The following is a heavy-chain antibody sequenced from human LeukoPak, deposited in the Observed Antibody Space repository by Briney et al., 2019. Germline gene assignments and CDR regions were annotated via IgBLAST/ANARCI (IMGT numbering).Heavy chain of an antibody. CDR2: IRNKANRYTT. V-gene: IGHV3-72*01. CDR3: ARDPPGRDGPSLDY. J-gene: IGHJ4*02. Sequence: GGSLRLSCAASGFTFSDHHMDWVRQAPGEGLEWVARIRNKANRYTTEYAASVKGRFTISRDDSENSLYLQMDSLKTEDTAVYYCARDPPGRDGPSLDYWGQGTLVTVSS. D-gene: IGHD5-24*01. CDR1: GFTFSDHH.